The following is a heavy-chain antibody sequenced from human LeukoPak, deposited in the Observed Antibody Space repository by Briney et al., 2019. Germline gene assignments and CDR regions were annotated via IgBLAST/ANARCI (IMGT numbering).Heavy chain of an antibody. CDR1: GFTFSSYA. V-gene: IGHV3-30*01. Sequence: GGSLRLSCAASGFTFSSYAMHWVRQAPGKGLEWVAVISYDGGNKYYADSVKGRFTISRDNSKNTLYLQMNSLRAEDTAVYYCARGRSIAARPGRSGYMDVWGKGTTVTVSS. J-gene: IGHJ6*03. D-gene: IGHD6-6*01. CDR2: ISYDGGNK. CDR3: ARGRSIAARPGRSGYMDV.